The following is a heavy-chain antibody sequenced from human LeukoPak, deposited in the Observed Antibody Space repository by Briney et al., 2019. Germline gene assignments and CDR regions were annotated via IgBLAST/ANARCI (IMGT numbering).Heavy chain of an antibody. Sequence: SETLSLTCTVSGGSINNYYWTWIRQPPGKGLEWIGYIYSSGTTSYNPSLKSRVTISVDTSKNQFSLRLSSVTAADTAVYYCARDASKYGSYYFAMDVWGQGTTVTVSS. CDR3: ARDASKYGSYYFAMDV. CDR2: IYSSGTT. V-gene: IGHV4-59*01. J-gene: IGHJ6*02. CDR1: GGSINNYY. D-gene: IGHD4-11*01.